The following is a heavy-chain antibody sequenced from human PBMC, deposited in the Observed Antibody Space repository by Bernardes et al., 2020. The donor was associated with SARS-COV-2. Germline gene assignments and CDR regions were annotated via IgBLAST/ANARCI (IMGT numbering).Heavy chain of an antibody. Sequence: GESLKICCKGSGYSFTSYWIGLVRQMPGKGLEWMGIIYPGDSATRYSPSFQGQVTISADKSISTAYLQWSSLKASDTAMYYCARHPLRGSGSYINWFDPWGQGTLVTVSS. V-gene: IGHV5-51*01. CDR1: GYSFTSYW. J-gene: IGHJ5*02. D-gene: IGHD3-10*01. CDR3: ARHPLRGSGSYINWFDP. CDR2: IYPGDSAT.